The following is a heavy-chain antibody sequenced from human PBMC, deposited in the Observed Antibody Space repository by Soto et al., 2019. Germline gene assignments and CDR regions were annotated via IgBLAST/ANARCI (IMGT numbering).Heavy chain of an antibody. CDR3: ARVYYYDSSGYYRGGAFDI. CDR2: IYYSGST. J-gene: IGHJ3*02. Sequence: SETLSLTYTVSGGSISSYYWSWIRQPPGKGLEWIGYIYYSGSTNYNPSLKSRVTISVDTSKNQFSLKLSSVTAADTAVYYCARVYYYDSSGYYRGGAFDIWGQGTMVTVSS. V-gene: IGHV4-59*01. CDR1: GGSISSYY. D-gene: IGHD3-22*01.